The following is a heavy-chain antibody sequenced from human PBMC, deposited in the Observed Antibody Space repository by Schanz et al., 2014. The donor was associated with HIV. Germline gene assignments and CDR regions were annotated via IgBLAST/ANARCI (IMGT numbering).Heavy chain of an antibody. CDR2: ISWNSGSI. J-gene: IGHJ4*02. CDR3: AKETEQLRYLGYFDY. V-gene: IGHV3-9*01. CDR1: GFIFDDFA. Sequence: EVQLVESGGGLVQPGRSLRLSCAASGFIFDDFAMHWVRQAPGKGLEWVSGISWNSGSIGYADSVKGRFTISRDNAKNSLTLQMHSLRAEDTALYYCAKETEQLRYLGYFDYWGQGTLVTVSS. D-gene: IGHD3-9*01.